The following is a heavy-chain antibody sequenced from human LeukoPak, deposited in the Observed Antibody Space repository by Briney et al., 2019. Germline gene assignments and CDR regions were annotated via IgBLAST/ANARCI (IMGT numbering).Heavy chain of an antibody. CDR3: ARHKYYYDSSGQGPFDI. J-gene: IGHJ3*02. D-gene: IGHD3-22*01. CDR2: IYYSGST. CDR1: GGSISSGDYY. Sequence: PSQTLSLTCTVSGGSISSGDYYWSWIRQPPGKGLEWVGYIYYSGSTYYKPSVKSRVTGSVDTSKNQFSLPLSSLPAADTPVYYCARHKYYYDSSGQGPFDIWPQGPMLPVSS. V-gene: IGHV4-30-4*01.